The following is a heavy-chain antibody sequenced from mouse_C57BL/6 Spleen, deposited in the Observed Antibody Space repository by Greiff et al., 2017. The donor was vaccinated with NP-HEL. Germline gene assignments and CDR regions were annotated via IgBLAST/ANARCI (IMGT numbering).Heavy chain of an antibody. D-gene: IGHD2-2*01. V-gene: IGHV5-17*01. J-gene: IGHJ2*01. CDR3: ARELVNYFDY. Sequence: EVKVVESGGGLVKPGGSLKLSCAASGFTFSDYGMHWVRQAPEKGLEWVAYISSGSSTIYYADTVKGRFTISRDNAKNTLFLQMTSLRSEDTAMYYCARELVNYFDYWGQGTTLTVSS. CDR2: ISSGSSTI. CDR1: GFTFSDYG.